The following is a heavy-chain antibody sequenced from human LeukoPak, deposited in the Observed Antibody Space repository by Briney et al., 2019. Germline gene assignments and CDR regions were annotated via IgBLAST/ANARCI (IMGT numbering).Heavy chain of an antibody. CDR1: GFTFSSYS. Sequence: AGGSLRLSCAASGFTFSSYSMNWVRQAPGKGPEWVSSISSSSSYIYYADSVKGRFTISRDNAKNSLYLQMNSLRAEDTAVYYCASDIIAAAGADYWGQGTLVTVSS. J-gene: IGHJ4*02. CDR2: ISSSSSYI. D-gene: IGHD6-13*01. V-gene: IGHV3-21*01. CDR3: ASDIIAAAGADY.